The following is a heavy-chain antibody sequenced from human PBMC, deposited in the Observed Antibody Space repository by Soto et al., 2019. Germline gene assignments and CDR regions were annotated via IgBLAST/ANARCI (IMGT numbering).Heavy chain of an antibody. D-gene: IGHD6-13*01. V-gene: IGHV3-66*01. CDR1: GFTVSSNY. CDR2: IYSGGST. CDR3: ARAKGFSSWVFGHFDL. Sequence: EVQLVESGGGLVQPGGSLRLSCAASGFTVSSNYMSWVRQAPGKGLEWVSVIYSGGSTYYADSVKGRFTISRDNSKNTLYLQMNSQRAEDTAVYYCARAKGFSSWVFGHFDLWGRGTLVTVSS. J-gene: IGHJ2*01.